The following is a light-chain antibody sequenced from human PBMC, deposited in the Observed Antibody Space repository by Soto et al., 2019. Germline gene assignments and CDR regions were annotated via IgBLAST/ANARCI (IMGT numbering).Light chain of an antibody. CDR2: DAS. CDR1: QSVSSY. V-gene: IGKV3-11*01. CDR3: QQRSNWIT. J-gene: IGKJ5*01. Sequence: EIVLTQSPATLSLFPGERATLSCRASQSVSSYLAWYQQKPGQAPRLLLYDASNRATGIPARFSSSGSGTDFTLTISSLEPEDFAVYYCQQRSNWITFGQGTRLEIE.